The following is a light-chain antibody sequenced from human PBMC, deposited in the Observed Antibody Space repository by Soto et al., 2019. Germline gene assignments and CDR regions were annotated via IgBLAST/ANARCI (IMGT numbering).Light chain of an antibody. CDR3: KRYHSYSYT. CDR1: QSIVRW. CDR2: KAS. V-gene: IGKV1-5*03. Sequence: DIQLTQSPSTLSASVGDRATITCRASQSIVRWLARYQQKPGIAPKLLIHKASTLASGVPSRFSGRGSGTEFTHTIGSLRPDDFATYDVKRYHSYSYTVGQGTKLEIK. J-gene: IGKJ2*01.